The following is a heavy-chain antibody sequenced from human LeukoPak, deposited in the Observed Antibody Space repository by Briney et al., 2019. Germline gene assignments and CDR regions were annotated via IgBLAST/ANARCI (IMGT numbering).Heavy chain of an antibody. D-gene: IGHD2-8*01. Sequence: SETLSLTCTVSGGSISSGSYYWSWIRQPAGKGLEWIGRIYTSGSTNYNPSLKSRVTISVDTSKNQFSLKLSSVTAADTAVYYCARGGHYCTNGICYYNHYYYYMDVWGKGTTVTVSS. V-gene: IGHV4-61*02. CDR1: GGSISSGSYY. CDR2: IYTSGST. CDR3: ARGGHYCTNGICYYNHYYYYMDV. J-gene: IGHJ6*03.